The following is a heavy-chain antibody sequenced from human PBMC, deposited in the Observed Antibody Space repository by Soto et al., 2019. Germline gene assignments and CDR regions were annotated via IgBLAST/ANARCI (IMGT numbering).Heavy chain of an antibody. Sequence: NPSETLSLTCTVSGGSISSYYWSWIRQPPGKGLEWIGYIYYSGSTNYNPSLKSRVTISVDTSKNQFSLKLSSVTAADTAVYYCAREGSYYYGSGSSVRLYYFDYWGQGTLVTVSS. CDR3: AREGSYYYGSGSSVRLYYFDY. J-gene: IGHJ4*02. CDR2: IYYSGST. V-gene: IGHV4-59*01. CDR1: GGSISSYY. D-gene: IGHD3-10*01.